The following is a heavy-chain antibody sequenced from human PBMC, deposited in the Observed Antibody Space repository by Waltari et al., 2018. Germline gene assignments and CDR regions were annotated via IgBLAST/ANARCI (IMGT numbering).Heavy chain of an antibody. Sequence: EVQLVESGGGLVQPGGSLRLSCGAPGFTVTTSWVNWVRQAPRKVLEWVASMKTEGTDECYVDSVRGRFTISRDNDKNLLFLQMNSLSAEDTAVYFCARDWGFKRFDIWGQGTAVTVAS. CDR2: MKTEGTDE. J-gene: IGHJ3*02. D-gene: IGHD3-16*01. CDR3: ARDWGFKRFDI. V-gene: IGHV3-7*03. CDR1: GFTVTTSW.